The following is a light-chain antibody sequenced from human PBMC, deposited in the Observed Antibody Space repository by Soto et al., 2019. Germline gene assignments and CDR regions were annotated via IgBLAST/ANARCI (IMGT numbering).Light chain of an antibody. Sequence: QAVVTQEPSLTVSPGGTVTLTCGSSTGAVTSNHHPYWFQQKAGQAPRTLIYDTSNKHSWTPARFSGSLLGDKAALTLSGAQPEDEDQYYCLLSYNGARVFGGGTKVTVL. CDR1: TGAVTSNHH. CDR2: DTS. V-gene: IGLV7-46*01. J-gene: IGLJ2*01. CDR3: LLSYNGARV.